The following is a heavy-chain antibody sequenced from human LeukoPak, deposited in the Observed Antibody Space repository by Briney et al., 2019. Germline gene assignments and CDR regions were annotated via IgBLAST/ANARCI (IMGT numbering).Heavy chain of an antibody. V-gene: IGHV3-23*01. Sequence: PGGSLRLSCAASGFNFNKYDMTWARRAPGKGLEWVSTITGRFDKTYYTDSVKGRFVTSRDNSKDTLYLQMNSLKAEDTALYYCAKGGWLDDLGQGALVTVSS. CDR3: AKGGWLDD. CDR1: GFNFNKYD. CDR2: ITGRFDKT. J-gene: IGHJ4*02. D-gene: IGHD6-19*01.